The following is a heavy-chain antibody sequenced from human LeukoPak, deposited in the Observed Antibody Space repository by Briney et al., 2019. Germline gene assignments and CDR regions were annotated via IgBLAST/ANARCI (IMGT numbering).Heavy chain of an antibody. D-gene: IGHD4-11*01. V-gene: IGHV4-39*07. CDR3: ARNDYSNLDYYYYYMDV. J-gene: IGHJ6*03. Sequence: SETLSLTCTVSGGSISSSSYYWGWIRQPPGKGLEWIGSIYYSGSTYYNPSLKSRVTISVDTSKNQFSPKLSPVTAADTAVYYCARNDYSNLDYYYYYMDVWGKGTTVTVSS. CDR1: GGSISSSSYY. CDR2: IYYSGST.